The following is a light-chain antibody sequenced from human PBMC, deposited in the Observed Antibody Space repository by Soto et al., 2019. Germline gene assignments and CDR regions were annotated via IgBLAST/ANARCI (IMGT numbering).Light chain of an antibody. CDR1: QSISSY. J-gene: IGKJ1*01. V-gene: IGKV1-39*01. Sequence: DIQMTQFPSSLSASVGDRVTITCRTSQSISSYLNWYQQKPGKAPNLLIYATSSLQSGVPSRFSGSGSGTDFALTISSLQPEDFATHYCQQSYSTPWTFGPGTKVEMK. CDR2: ATS. CDR3: QQSYSTPWT.